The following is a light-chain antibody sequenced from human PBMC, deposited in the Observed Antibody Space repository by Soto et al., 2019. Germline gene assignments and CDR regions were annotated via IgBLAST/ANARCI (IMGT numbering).Light chain of an antibody. CDR3: HCYYSSLSGWV. CDR2: GNS. CDR1: SSNIGAGYD. J-gene: IGLJ3*02. V-gene: IGLV1-40*01. Sequence: QSVLTQPPSVSGAPGQRVTISCTGSSSNIGAGYDVHWYQQLPGKAPKLLIYGNSNRPSGVPDRFSGSKSGTSASLAITGRQDEDDADYYCHCYYSSLSGWVFGGGTKLTVL.